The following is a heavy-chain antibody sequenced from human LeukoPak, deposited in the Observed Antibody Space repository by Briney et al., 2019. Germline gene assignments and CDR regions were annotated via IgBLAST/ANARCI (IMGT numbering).Heavy chain of an antibody. D-gene: IGHD4-17*01. J-gene: IGHJ4*02. Sequence: GESLKISCKGSGYSFTSYWIGWVRQMPGKGLEWMGIIYPGDSDTRYSPSFQGQVTISADKSISTAYLQWSSLKASDTAMYYCARRPWGYGDYAAYFDYWGQGTLVTVSS. CDR2: IYPGDSDT. CDR3: ARRPWGYGDYAAYFDY. V-gene: IGHV5-51*01. CDR1: GYSFTSYW.